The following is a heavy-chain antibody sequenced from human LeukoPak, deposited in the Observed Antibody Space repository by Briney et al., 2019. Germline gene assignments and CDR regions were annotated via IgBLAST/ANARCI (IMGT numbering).Heavy chain of an antibody. D-gene: IGHD5-18*01. CDR2: IHHSGST. V-gene: IGHV4-38-2*02. CDR3: ALRAGYSYGNDAFDI. Sequence: SETLSLTCTVSGYSISSGYYWGWIRQPPGKGLEWIGSIHHSGSTYYNPSLKSRVTISVDRSKNQFSLKLSSVTAADTAVYYCALRAGYSYGNDAFDIWGQGTMVTVSS. CDR1: GYSISSGYY. J-gene: IGHJ3*02.